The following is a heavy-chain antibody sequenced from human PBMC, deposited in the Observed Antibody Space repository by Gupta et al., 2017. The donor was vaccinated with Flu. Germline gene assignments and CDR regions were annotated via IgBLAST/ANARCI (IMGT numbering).Heavy chain of an antibody. CDR3: ARSGSSIYYYYMDV. CDR2: IIPMFGTT. Sequence: QVQLVQSGAEVKKPGSSVKVSCKTSGGAFSYYSISWVRQAPGQGLEGMGGIIPMFGTTNYAQKFQGRVTISADESTSTAYMELSSLRSEDTAVYYCARSGSSIYYYYMDVWGKGTTVTVSS. D-gene: IGHD6-6*01. CDR1: GGAFSYYS. J-gene: IGHJ6*03. V-gene: IGHV1-69*01.